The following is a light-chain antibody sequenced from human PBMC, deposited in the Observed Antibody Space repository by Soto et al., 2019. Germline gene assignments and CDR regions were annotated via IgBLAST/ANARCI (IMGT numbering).Light chain of an antibody. CDR2: GAS. CDR1: QSFGGTS. J-gene: IGKJ1*01. CDR3: QQYGNSPSGR. Sequence: ELVLTQSPGTLSLSPGETATLSCRASQSFGGTSLAWYQQKPGQSPRLLIYGASSRATGIPDRFSGSGSGTDFTLTISRVGPDDFAVYYCQQYGNSPSGRFGQGTKVDIK. V-gene: IGKV3-20*01.